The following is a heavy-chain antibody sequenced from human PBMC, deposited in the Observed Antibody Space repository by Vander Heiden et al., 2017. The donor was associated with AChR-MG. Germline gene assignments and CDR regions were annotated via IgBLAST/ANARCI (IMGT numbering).Heavy chain of an antibody. CDR3: ARTDEWEPSHNNWFDP. J-gene: IGHJ5*02. V-gene: IGHV1-69*01. D-gene: IGHD1-26*01. Sequence: QVQLVQSGAEVKKPGSSVKVSCKASGATFSSYAISWVRQAPGQGLEWMGGIIPIFGTANYAQKFQGRVTITADESTSTAYMELSSLRSEDTAVYYCARTDEWEPSHNNWFDPWGQGTLVTVSS. CDR2: IIPIFGTA. CDR1: GATFSSYA.